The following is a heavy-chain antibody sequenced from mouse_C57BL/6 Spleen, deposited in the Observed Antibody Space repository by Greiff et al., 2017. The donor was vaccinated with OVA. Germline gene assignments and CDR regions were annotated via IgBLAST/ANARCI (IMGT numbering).Heavy chain of an antibody. CDR2: ISYDGSN. Sequence: VQLQQSGPGLVKPSQSLSLTCSVTGYSITSGYYWNWIRQFPGNKLEWMGYISYDGSNNYNPSLKNRISITRDTSKNQFFLKLNSVTTEDTATYYCARERLGFAYWGQGTLVTVSA. J-gene: IGHJ3*01. CDR1: GYSITSGYY. D-gene: IGHD2-4*01. CDR3: ARERLGFAY. V-gene: IGHV3-6*01.